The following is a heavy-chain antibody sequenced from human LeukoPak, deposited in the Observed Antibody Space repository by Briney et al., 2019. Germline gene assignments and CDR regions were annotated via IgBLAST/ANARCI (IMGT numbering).Heavy chain of an antibody. V-gene: IGHV3-48*01. D-gene: IGHD6-19*01. CDR1: GFTFSSYH. Sequence: GGSLRLSCAASGFTFSSYHINWVRQAPGKGLEWVSYISSSGSTIYYADSVKGRFTISRDNSKNMVFLQMNSLRAEDTAVYYCARDRPVAGASAFDYWGQGTLVTVSS. J-gene: IGHJ4*02. CDR3: ARDRPVAGASAFDY. CDR2: ISSSGSTI.